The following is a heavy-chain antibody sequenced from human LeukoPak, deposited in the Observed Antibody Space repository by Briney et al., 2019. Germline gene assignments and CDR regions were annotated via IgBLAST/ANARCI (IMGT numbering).Heavy chain of an antibody. V-gene: IGHV4-34*01. CDR2: VNHSGST. Sequence: SETLSLTCAVYGGSFSDYFWSWIRQPPGKGLEWVGEVNHSGSTKYNPSLKSRGTISVDTSKNEFSLKLSSVTAADTAVYYCAGGRGSANYYYYGMDVWGQGTTDTVSS. CDR1: GGSFSDYF. J-gene: IGHJ6*02. D-gene: IGHD3-10*01. CDR3: AGGRGSANYYYYGMDV.